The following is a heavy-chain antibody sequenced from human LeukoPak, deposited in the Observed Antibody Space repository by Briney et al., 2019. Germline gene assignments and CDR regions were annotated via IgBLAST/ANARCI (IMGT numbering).Heavy chain of an antibody. V-gene: IGHV4-34*01. D-gene: IGHD2-15*01. J-gene: IGHJ4*02. Sequence: SETLSLTCAVYGDSFSGYYWSWIRQPPGKGLEWIGEINHSGSTNYNPSLKSRVTISVDSSKNQLSLNLISVTAADTAVYYCARGPHCSGGSCYSPAFDYWGRGTLVTVSS. CDR2: INHSGST. CDR1: GDSFSGYY. CDR3: ARGPHCSGGSCYSPAFDY.